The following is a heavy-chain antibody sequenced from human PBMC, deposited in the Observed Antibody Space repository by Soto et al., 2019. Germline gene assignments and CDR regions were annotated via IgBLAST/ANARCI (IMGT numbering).Heavy chain of an antibody. J-gene: IGHJ4*02. CDR2: INPNNGDT. Sequence: QVQLVQSGAEVKKPGASVKVSCKASGYTFSGYYIHWVRQAPGQGPEWVGWINPNNGDTNYALKYQGRVTMTRDTSITTVYIELKSLRSDDTAVYYCAGGRAVAGKMFDYWGQGTLVTVS. CDR3: AGGRAVAGKMFDY. CDR1: GYTFSGYY. V-gene: IGHV1-2*02. D-gene: IGHD6-19*01.